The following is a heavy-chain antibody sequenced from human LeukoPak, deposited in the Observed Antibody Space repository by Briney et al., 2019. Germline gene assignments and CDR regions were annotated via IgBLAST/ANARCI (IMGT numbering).Heavy chain of an antibody. CDR2: INPKSGGT. D-gene: IGHD6-19*01. CDR3: ARDYLASSGYSAWGY. CDR1: GYTFTDYF. Sequence: ASVKVSCKASGYTFTDYFLHWGRQAPGQGLEWMGWINPKSGGTNYAQKLQGRVTMTRDTSINTASLELSSLTSDDTAVYYCARDYLASSGYSAWGYWGQGTLVTVSS. V-gene: IGHV1-2*02. J-gene: IGHJ4*02.